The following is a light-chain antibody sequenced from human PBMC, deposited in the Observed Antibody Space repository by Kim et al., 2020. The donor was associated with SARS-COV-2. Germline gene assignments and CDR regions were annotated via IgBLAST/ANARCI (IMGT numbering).Light chain of an antibody. J-gene: IGLJ3*02. Sequence: GGTVTLTCGLSSGSVSTTSYPSWYQQSPGQAPRTLIYSTNTRSSGVPDRFSGSILGNKAALTITGAQADDESDYYCVLYMGSGSWMFGGGTQLTVL. CDR3: VLYMGSGSWM. V-gene: IGLV8-61*01. CDR2: STN. CDR1: SGSVSTTSY.